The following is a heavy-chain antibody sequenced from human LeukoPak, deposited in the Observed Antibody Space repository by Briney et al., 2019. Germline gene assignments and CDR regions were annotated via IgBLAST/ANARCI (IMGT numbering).Heavy chain of an antibody. CDR2: IYYSGST. CDR1: GGSISSYY. D-gene: IGHD3-22*01. CDR3: ARHGYYYDSSGYYWPYYYYGMDV. V-gene: IGHV4-59*08. J-gene: IGHJ6*02. Sequence: SETLSLTCTVSGGSISSYYWSWIRQPPGKGLEWIGYIYYSGSTNYNPSLKSRVTISVDTSKNQFSPKLSSVTAADTAVYYCARHGYYYDSSGYYWPYYYYGMDVWGQGTTVTVSS.